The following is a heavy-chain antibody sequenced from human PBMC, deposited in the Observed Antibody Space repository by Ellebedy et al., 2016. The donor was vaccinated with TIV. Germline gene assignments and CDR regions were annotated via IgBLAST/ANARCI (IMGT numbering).Heavy chain of an antibody. CDR3: TTDLQSYYYYYGMDV. Sequence: PGGSLRLSCAASGFTFSNAWMNWVRQAPGKGLEWVGRIKSKTDGGTTDYAAPVKGRFTISRDDSKNTLYLQMNSLKTEDTAVYYCTTDLQSYYYYYGMDVWGQGTTVTVSS. CDR1: GFTFSNAW. V-gene: IGHV3-15*07. D-gene: IGHD4-11*01. CDR2: IKSKTDGGTT. J-gene: IGHJ6*02.